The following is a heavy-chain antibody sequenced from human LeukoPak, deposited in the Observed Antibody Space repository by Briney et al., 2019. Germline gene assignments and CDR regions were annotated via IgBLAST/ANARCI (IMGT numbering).Heavy chain of an antibody. V-gene: IGHV3-30-3*01. D-gene: IGHD6-6*01. CDR2: ISYDGSNK. J-gene: IGHJ4*02. Sequence: GGSLRLSCAASGFTFSSYAMHWVRQAPGKGLEWVAVISYDGSNKYYADSVKGRFTISRDNSKNTLYLQMNSLRAEDTAVYYCASESSIAARQDLRGDYWGQGTLVTVSS. CDR3: ASESSIAARQDLRGDY. CDR1: GFTFSSYA.